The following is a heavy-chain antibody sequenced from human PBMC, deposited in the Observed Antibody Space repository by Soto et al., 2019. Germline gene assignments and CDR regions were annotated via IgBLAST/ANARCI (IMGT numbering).Heavy chain of an antibody. Sequence: EVQLVETGGGLIQPGGSRRHSCAASGFTVSSNYMSWVRQAPGKGLEWGSFIYSGGSTYYADSVKGRFTISRDNSKNTLYLQLNRLSAEDTAVYYCARADYGHYRWGIDVWGQGTTVTVSS. CDR3: ARADYGHYRWGIDV. J-gene: IGHJ6*02. V-gene: IGHV3-53*02. CDR2: IYSGGST. CDR1: GFTVSSNY. D-gene: IGHD4-17*01.